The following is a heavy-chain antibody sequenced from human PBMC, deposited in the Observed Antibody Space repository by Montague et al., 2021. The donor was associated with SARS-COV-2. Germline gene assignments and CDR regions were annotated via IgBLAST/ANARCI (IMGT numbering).Heavy chain of an antibody. CDR2: IVNNGRKS. J-gene: IGHJ4*02. CDR3: AKETAAIGNPLFDS. V-gene: IGHV3-23*01. Sequence: SLRLSYATSGFTFSSYAMSWVRQAPGKGLEWVSGIVNNGRKSFYADSVKGRFVISRDNSDKMVYLQLNSLRAEDTAIYYCAKETAAIGNPLFDSWGQGTL. CDR1: GFTFSSYA. D-gene: IGHD4-23*01.